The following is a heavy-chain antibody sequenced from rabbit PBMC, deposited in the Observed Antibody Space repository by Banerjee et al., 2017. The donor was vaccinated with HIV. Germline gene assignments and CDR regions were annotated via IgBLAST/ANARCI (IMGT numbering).Heavy chain of an antibody. J-gene: IGHJ4*01. CDR1: GFSFSSTYY. CDR2: IVVGSSGTT. CDR3: ARGYAGYAGYPYYFNL. Sequence: QSLEESGGDLVKPGASLTLTCTASGFSFSSTYYMCWVRQAPGKGLEWIACIVVGSSGTTYYASWAKGRFTISEPSSTTVTLQMTSLTAADTATYFCARGYAGYAGYPYYFNLWGPGTLVTVS. V-gene: IGHV1S40*01. D-gene: IGHD7-1*01.